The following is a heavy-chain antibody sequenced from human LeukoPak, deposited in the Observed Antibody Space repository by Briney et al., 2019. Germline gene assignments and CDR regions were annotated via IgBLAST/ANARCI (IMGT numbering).Heavy chain of an antibody. D-gene: IGHD2-2*03. V-gene: IGHV4-38-2*01. CDR2: MYDSGSN. CDR1: GYSISSGYY. J-gene: IGHJ4*02. Sequence: SETLSLTCAVSGYSISSGYYWGWIRQPPGEGLGWIGRMYDSGSNYYDPSLKSRVTISVDTSKNQVSLKLSSVTAADSAVYYCARVGYCSSTSCYAGALDYWGQGTLVTVSS. CDR3: ARVGYCSSTSCYAGALDY.